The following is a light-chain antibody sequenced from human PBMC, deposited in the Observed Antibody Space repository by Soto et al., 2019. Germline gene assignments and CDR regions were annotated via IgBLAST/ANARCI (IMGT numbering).Light chain of an antibody. Sequence: EIVMTQSPATLSVSPGERATLPCRASQSLSSDLAWYREKVGQAPRILIYGASTRATGIQARYRSSGAGTVFNFAISSLKSEDVAVDFCRQYNKWPRTFCQGTQVDI. CDR1: QSLSSD. J-gene: IGKJ1*01. CDR3: RQYNKWPRT. CDR2: GAS. V-gene: IGKV3-15*01.